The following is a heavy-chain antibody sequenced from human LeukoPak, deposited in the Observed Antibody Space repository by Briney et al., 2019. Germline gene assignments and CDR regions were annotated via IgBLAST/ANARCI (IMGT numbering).Heavy chain of an antibody. CDR2: IYYSGST. CDR3: ARDRSDSYYFDY. J-gene: IGHJ4*02. V-gene: IGHV4-61*01. Sequence: PSETLSLTCTVSGGSISSSSYYWGWIRQPPGKGLEWIGYIYYSGSTNYNPSLKSRVTMSVDTSKNQFSLKLSSVTAADTAVYYCARDRSDSYYFDYWGQGTLVTVSS. CDR1: GGSISSSSYY.